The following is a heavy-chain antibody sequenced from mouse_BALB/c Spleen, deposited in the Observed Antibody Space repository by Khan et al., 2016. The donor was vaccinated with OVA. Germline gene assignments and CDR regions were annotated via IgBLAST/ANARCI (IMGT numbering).Heavy chain of an antibody. CDR1: GFNSRDNY. V-gene: IGHV14-3*02. Sequence: VQLQQPEAELVKPGASVKLSCTAAGFNSRDNYIHWEKERLEQGLEWIGRSAHANGKVKYDTKFKGKATKTADTASNTAYLQVSGLTSEDSAIYYCTHPSYCPRFVGVWGQGTTVTVSS. CDR2: SAHANGKV. J-gene: IGHJ1*01. CDR3: THPSYCPRFVGV. D-gene: IGHD1-1*01.